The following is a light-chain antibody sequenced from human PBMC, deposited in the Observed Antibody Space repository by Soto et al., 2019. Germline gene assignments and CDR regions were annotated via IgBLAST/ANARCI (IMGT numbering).Light chain of an antibody. CDR1: SSDLGGYNY. Sequence: QSALTQPPSASGSPGQSVTIPFTGNSSDLGGYNYVSWYQHHPGTAPKLMIYEVSKRPSGVPDRFSGSKSGNPASLTGSGLHAEDEADYYCSSYAGGNNYVFATGTKLTV. CDR3: SSYAGGNNYV. J-gene: IGLJ1*01. CDR2: EVS. V-gene: IGLV2-8*01.